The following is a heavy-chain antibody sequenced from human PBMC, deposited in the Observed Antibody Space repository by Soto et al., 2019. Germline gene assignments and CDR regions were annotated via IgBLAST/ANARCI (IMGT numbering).Heavy chain of an antibody. V-gene: IGHV4-59*01. CDR3: ARDDLSCHYGTCSRHIIY. CDR2: VYYSGST. Sequence: SETLSLTCTVSVGYISADYWSWIRQSPGKGLEWIGYVYYSGSTVYNPSLKSRVSISADTSKNQFSLRLSSVTAADTAVYYCARDDLSCHYGTCSRHIIYWGQGALGSGS. J-gene: IGHJ4*02. CDR1: VGYISADY. D-gene: IGHD3-16*01.